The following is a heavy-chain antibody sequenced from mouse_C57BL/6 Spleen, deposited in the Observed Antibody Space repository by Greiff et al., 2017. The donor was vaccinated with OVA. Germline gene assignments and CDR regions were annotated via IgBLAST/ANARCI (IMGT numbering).Heavy chain of an antibody. Sequence: VQLQESGAELVKPGASVKISCKASGYAFSSYWMNWVKQRPGTGLEWIGQIYPGDGDTNYNGKFKGKATLTADKSSSTAYMQLSSLTSEDSAVYFCARYYSNYGGYFDVWGTGTTVTVSS. D-gene: IGHD2-5*01. CDR2: IYPGDGDT. CDR3: ARYYSNYGGYFDV. J-gene: IGHJ1*03. CDR1: GYAFSSYW. V-gene: IGHV1-80*01.